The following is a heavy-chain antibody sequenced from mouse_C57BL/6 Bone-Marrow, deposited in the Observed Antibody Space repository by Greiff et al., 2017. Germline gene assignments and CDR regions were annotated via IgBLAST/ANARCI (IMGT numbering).Heavy chain of an antibody. CDR1: GYTFTSYW. Sequence: VQLQQSGAELVKPGASVKMSCKASGYTFTSYWITWVKQRPGQGLEWIGDIYPGSGSTNYNAKFQGKATLTVDTSSSTAYMQHSSLTSEDTAGYYCARWVYYYRDFGDWGQGTTLTFAS. CDR3: ARWVYYYRDFGD. CDR2: IYPGSGST. D-gene: IGHD1-1*01. J-gene: IGHJ2*01. V-gene: IGHV1-55*01.